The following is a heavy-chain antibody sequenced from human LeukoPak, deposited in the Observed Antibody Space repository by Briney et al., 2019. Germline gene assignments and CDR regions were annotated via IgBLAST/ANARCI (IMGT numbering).Heavy chain of an antibody. CDR1: GYTFTSYY. CDR2: INPSGGST. CDR3: ARDRGVVPAATHWFDP. J-gene: IGHJ5*02. V-gene: IGHV1-46*01. D-gene: IGHD2-2*01. Sequence: ASVKVSCKASGYTFTSYYMHWVRQAPGQGLEWMGIINPSGGSTSYAQKFQGRVTTTRDMSTSTVYMELSSLRSEDTAVYYCARDRGVVPAATHWFDPWGQGTLVTVSS.